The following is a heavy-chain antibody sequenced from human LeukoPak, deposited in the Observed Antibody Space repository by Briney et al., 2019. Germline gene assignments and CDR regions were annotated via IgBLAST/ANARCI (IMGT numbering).Heavy chain of an antibody. CDR1: GFAFSTAW. Sequence: PGGSLRLSCAASGFAFSTAWMTWVRQAPGKGLEWVSVIYSGGSTYYADSVKGRFTISRDNSKNTLYLQMNSLRAEDTAVYYCARDSRRILPSDWGQGTLVTVSS. J-gene: IGHJ4*02. CDR3: ARDSRRILPSD. CDR2: IYSGGST. D-gene: IGHD2-15*01. V-gene: IGHV3-66*01.